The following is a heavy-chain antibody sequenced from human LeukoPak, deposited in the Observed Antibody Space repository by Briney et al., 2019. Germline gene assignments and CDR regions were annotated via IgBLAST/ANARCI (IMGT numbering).Heavy chain of an antibody. Sequence: GGSLRLSCAASGFTFSSYSMNWVRQAPGKGLEWVSAISGSGGSTYYADSVKGRFTISRDNSKNTLYLQMNSLRAEDTAVYYCARESPSGSYFRYWGQGTLVTVSS. CDR3: ARESPSGSYFRY. J-gene: IGHJ4*02. V-gene: IGHV3-23*01. CDR2: ISGSGGST. D-gene: IGHD1-26*01. CDR1: GFTFSSYS.